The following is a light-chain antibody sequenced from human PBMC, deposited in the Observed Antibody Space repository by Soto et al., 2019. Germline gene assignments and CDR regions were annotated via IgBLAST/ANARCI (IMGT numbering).Light chain of an antibody. J-gene: IGKJ4*01. Sequence: EIVMTQSPGTLSVSPGERVTLSCRASQSVRSKLVWYQRKPGQSPRLLISDASTRATGMPGRFSGSGSGTDFTLTISRLEPEDFAVYYCQQYSSSPLTFGGGTKVDIK. CDR3: QQYSSSPLT. CDR1: QSVRSK. V-gene: IGKV3-20*01. CDR2: DAS.